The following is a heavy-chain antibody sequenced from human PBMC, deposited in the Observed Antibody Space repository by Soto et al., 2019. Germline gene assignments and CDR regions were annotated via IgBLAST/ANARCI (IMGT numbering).Heavy chain of an antibody. Sequence: ASVKVSCKASGYTFTGYYMHWVRQAPGQGLEWMGWINPNSGGTNYAQKFQGRVTITADKSTSTAYMELSSLRSEDTAVYYCARSTTVTMRYYFDYWGQGTLVTVSS. CDR1: GYTFTGYY. CDR3: ARSTTVTMRYYFDY. V-gene: IGHV1-2*02. D-gene: IGHD4-17*01. CDR2: INPNSGGT. J-gene: IGHJ4*02.